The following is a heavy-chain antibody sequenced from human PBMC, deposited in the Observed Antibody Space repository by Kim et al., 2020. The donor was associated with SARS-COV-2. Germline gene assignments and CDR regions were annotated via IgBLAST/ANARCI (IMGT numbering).Heavy chain of an antibody. D-gene: IGHD3-10*01. CDR1: GFSITNYW. V-gene: IGHV3-74*01. Sequence: GGSLRLSCAASGFSITNYWMHWVRQAPGKGLVWVSHINSDGSSTTYADSVKGRFTISRDSAKNTVYLQMNSLRAEDTAVYYCARGGYYGSIDYWRQGTLV. CDR3: ARGGYYGSIDY. CDR2: INSDGSST. J-gene: IGHJ4*02.